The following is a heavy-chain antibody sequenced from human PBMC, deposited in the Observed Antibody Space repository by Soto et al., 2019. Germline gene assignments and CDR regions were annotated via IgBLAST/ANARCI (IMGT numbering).Heavy chain of an antibody. CDR2: INWNNGSR. CDR3: VRGQDHTNWGNYRFEH. D-gene: IGHD3-16*02. Sequence: EVQLVESGGNLVQPGRSLRLSCAGSGFIFEDFALHWVRQAPGRGLEWVSGINWNNGSRAYADSVKGRFTISRDNTKNSLSLQMNSLRPEDTAFYYCVRGQDHTNWGNYRFEHWGQGSLVTVSS. CDR1: GFIFEDFA. V-gene: IGHV3-9*01. J-gene: IGHJ4*02.